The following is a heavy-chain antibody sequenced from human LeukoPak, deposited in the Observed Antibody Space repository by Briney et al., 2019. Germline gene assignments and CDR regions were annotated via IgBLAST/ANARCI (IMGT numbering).Heavy chain of an antibody. J-gene: IGHJ6*03. D-gene: IGHD6-6*01. CDR3: ARGGRDSSSSGVSGYYYYYYMDV. Sequence: SETLSLTCTVSGGSISSYYWSWIRQPPGKGLGWIGYIYTSGSTNYNPSLKSRVTISVDTSKNQFSLKLSSVTAADTAVYYCARGGRDSSSSGVSGYYYYYYMDVWGKGTTVTVSS. CDR2: IYTSGST. CDR1: GGSISSYY. V-gene: IGHV4-4*09.